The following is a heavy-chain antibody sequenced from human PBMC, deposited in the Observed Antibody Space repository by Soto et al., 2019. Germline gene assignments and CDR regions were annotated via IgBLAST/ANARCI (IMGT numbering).Heavy chain of an antibody. V-gene: IGHV3-21*01. CDR1: GFTFRSFT. J-gene: IGHJ5*02. Sequence: GGSLRLSCAASGFTFRSFTMNWVRQAPGKGLEWVSTISSNSAYIYYTDALRGRFTISRNNAKNSLHLQMNSLRAEDTAVYYCTRDASRDSSARGWFDPWGPGTLVTVSS. D-gene: IGHD6-13*01. CDR2: ISSNSAYI. CDR3: TRDASRDSSARGWFDP.